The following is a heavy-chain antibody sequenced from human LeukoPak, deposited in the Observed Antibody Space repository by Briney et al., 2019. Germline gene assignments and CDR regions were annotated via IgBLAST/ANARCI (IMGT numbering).Heavy chain of an antibody. CDR1: GFSLSTSGVG. V-gene: IGHV2-5*02. J-gene: IGHJ4*02. Sequence: ESGPTLVKPTQTLTLTCTFSGFSLSTSGVGVGWIRQPPGKALEWLSLIYWDDDDKRYSPSLKSRLTITKDTSKNQVVLTMTNMDPVDTATYYCAHRRHPYYDYVWGSYRPPPLFDYWGQGTLVTVSS. D-gene: IGHD3-16*02. CDR2: IYWDDDDK. CDR3: AHRRHPYYDYVWGSYRPPPLFDY.